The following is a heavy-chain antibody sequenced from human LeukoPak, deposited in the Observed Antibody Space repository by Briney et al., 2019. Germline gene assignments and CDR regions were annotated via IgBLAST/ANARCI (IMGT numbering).Heavy chain of an antibody. J-gene: IGHJ3*02. CDR2: ISSSGSTI. V-gene: IGHV3-11*04. CDR1: VFTFSDYY. D-gene: IGHD3-10*01. CDR3: ASSVKIFDI. Sequence: PGGSLRLSCAAPVFTFSDYYMSWVRQAPGKGLEWVSYISSSGSTIYYAHSVKSRFTISRDNAKNSLYLQMNSLRAEDTAVYYCASSVKIFDIWGQGTMVTVSS.